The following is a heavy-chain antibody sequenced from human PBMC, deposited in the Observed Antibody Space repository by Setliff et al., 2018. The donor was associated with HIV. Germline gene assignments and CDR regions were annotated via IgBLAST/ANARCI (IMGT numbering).Heavy chain of an antibody. CDR3: ARFSTGYALFDY. Sequence: QPGGSLRLSCAASGFMFSSYEMNWVRQAPGKGLEWVSYISGGGRTIYHADSVKGRFTISRDNTKSSLYLQMNSLRAEDTAVYYCARFSTGYALFDYWGQGVLVTVSS. D-gene: IGHD3-9*01. CDR2: ISGGGRTI. V-gene: IGHV3-48*03. J-gene: IGHJ4*02. CDR1: GFMFSSYE.